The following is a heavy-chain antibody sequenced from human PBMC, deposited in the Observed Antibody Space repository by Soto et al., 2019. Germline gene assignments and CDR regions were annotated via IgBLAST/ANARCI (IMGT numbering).Heavy chain of an antibody. J-gene: IGHJ4*02. V-gene: IGHV3-15*01. CDR1: GFTCKNVG. CDR3: TTVTPPG. Sequence: ASGFTCKNVGGRRVRQAPGKGLEWVGRIKSKTEGGTTDYAAPVKGRFTLSRDDSKNTLYLQMNSLKTEDSAVYYCTTVTPPGWGKGTLVTVSS. CDR2: IKSKTEGGTT.